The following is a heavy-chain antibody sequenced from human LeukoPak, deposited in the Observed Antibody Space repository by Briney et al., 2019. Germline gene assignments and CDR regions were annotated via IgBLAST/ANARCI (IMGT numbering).Heavy chain of an antibody. Sequence: PGGSLRLSCAASGFTVSSNYMSWVRQAPGKGLEWVSLLYSGGTTYYVDSVKGRFTISRDNSKNTLYLQMNSLRAEDTAVYYCAKAPRITMIVVVYWGQGTLVTVSS. J-gene: IGHJ4*02. CDR3: AKAPRITMIVVVY. CDR2: LYSGGTT. D-gene: IGHD3-22*01. CDR1: GFTVSSNY. V-gene: IGHV3-53*01.